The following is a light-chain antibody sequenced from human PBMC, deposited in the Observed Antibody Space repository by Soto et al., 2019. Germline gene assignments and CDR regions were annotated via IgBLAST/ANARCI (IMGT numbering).Light chain of an antibody. CDR3: CSYAGDSSDNNYVV. J-gene: IGLJ2*01. CDR1: SSDLGSYNL. CDR2: EGS. Sequence: QSALTQPASASGSPGQSITISCTGTSSDLGSYNLVSWYQQHPGKAPKFIIYEGSKRPSGVSNRFSGSKSGNTASLTISGLQAEDEADYYCCSYAGDSSDNNYVVFGGGTQLTVL. V-gene: IGLV2-23*01.